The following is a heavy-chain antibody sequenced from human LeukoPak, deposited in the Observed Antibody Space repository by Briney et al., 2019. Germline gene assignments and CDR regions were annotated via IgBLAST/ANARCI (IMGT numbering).Heavy chain of an antibody. CDR2: TNHSGST. CDR3: ARIAAAGTY. J-gene: IGHJ4*02. CDR1: GGSFSGYY. V-gene: IGHV4-34*01. Sequence: SETLSLTCAVYGGSFSGYYWSWIRQPPGKGLEWIGETNHSGSTNYNPSLKSRVTISVDTSKNQFSLKLSSVTAADTAVYYCARIAAAGTYWGQGTLVTVSS. D-gene: IGHD6-13*01.